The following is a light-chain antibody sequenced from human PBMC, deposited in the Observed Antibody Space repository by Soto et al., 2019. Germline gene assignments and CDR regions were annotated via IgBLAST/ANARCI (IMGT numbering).Light chain of an antibody. CDR1: SSDIGAYKY. CDR2: EVV. J-gene: IGLJ2*01. Sequence: QSVLTQPASVSGSPGQSITIACTGTSSDIGAYKYVSWYQQHPGKAPKLIILEVVNRPSGVSDRFSGSKSGNTASLTISGLQADDEAEYYCSSYSSSTTVLFGGGTKLTVL. V-gene: IGLV2-14*01. CDR3: SSYSSSTTVL.